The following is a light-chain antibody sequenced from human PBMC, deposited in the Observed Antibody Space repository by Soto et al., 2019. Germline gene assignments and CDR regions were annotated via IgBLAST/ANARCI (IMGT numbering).Light chain of an antibody. CDR1: QSVSSN. V-gene: IGKV3D-15*01. J-gene: IGKJ1*01. CDR2: GAS. Sequence: EIVMTQSPVTLSVSPGERATLSCRAGQSVSSNLAWYQQKPGQAPRLLIYGASSRATGIPDRFSGSGSGTDFTLTISRLEPEDFAVYFCQQYHIWPSWTFGQGTKVDIK. CDR3: QQYHIWPSWT.